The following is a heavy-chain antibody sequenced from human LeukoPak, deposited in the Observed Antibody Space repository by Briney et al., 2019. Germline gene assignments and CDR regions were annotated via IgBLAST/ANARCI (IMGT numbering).Heavy chain of an antibody. V-gene: IGHV4-61*02. CDR3: ARHGYGSGWYYFDY. D-gene: IGHD6-19*01. CDR2: IYTSGST. J-gene: IGHJ4*02. CDR1: GGSISSGSYY. Sequence: SQTLSLTCTVSGGSISSGSYYWSWIRQPAGKGLEWIGRIYTSGSTNYNPSLKSRVTISVDTSKNQFSLKLSSVTAADTAVYYCARHGYGSGWYYFDYWGQGTLVTVSS.